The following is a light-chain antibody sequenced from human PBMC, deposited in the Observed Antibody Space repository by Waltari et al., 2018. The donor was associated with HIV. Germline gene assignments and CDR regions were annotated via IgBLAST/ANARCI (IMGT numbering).Light chain of an antibody. V-gene: IGLV2-11*01. CDR3: CSNAARATYV. J-gene: IGLJ1*01. CDR1: SSDVGGYNY. Sequence: QSALAQPRSVSGSPGQSVTISCTCTSSDVGGYNYVSWFQHHPGKAPKLIIYHVTKRPSGVPDRFSASKSGNTASLTISGLQAEDEAEYYCCSNAARATYVFGTGTQVTVL. CDR2: HVT.